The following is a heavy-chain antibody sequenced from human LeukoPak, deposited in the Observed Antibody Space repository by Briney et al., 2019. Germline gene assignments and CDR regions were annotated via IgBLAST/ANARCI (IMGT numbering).Heavy chain of an antibody. V-gene: IGHV4-34*01. CDR2: INHSGST. J-gene: IGHJ4*02. CDR3: ARDGSDCSGGSCYSFDY. D-gene: IGHD2-15*01. CDR1: GGSFSGYY. Sequence: SETLSLTCAVYGGSFSGYYWSWIRQPPGKGLEWIGEINHSGSTNYNPSLKSRVTISVDTSKNQFSLKLSSVTAADTAVYYCARDGSDCSGGSCYSFDYWGQGTLVTVSS.